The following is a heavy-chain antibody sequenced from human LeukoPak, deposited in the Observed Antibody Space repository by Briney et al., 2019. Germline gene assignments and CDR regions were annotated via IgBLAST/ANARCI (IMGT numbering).Heavy chain of an antibody. Sequence: PGGSLRLSCAASGFTFSSYAMRWVRQAPGKGLEWVAVISYDGSNKYYADSVKGRFTISRDNSKNTLYLQMNSLRAEDTAVYYCARDPGPFTYYDILTGYGAEVNAFDIWGQGTMVTVSS. D-gene: IGHD3-9*01. CDR1: GFTFSSYA. CDR2: ISYDGSNK. V-gene: IGHV3-30-3*01. J-gene: IGHJ3*02. CDR3: ARDPGPFTYYDILTGYGAEVNAFDI.